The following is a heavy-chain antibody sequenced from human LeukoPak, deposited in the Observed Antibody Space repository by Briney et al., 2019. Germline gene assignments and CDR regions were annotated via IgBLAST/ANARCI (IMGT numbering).Heavy chain of an antibody. V-gene: IGHV3-11*06. J-gene: IGHJ4*02. CDR1: GFTFSDYY. CDR3: ARGSSGSKFDF. CDR2: ISSSGSST. D-gene: IGHD1-26*01. Sequence: GGSLSLSCAVSGFTFSDYYMNWIRQAPGKGLEWLSYISSSGSSTNHADSVKGRFTISRDNAKNSLYLQMNSLRDEDTAVYYCARGSSGSKFDFWGQGTLVTVSS.